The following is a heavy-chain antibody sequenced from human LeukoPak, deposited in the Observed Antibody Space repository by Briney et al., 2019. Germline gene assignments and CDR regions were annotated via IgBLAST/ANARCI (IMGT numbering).Heavy chain of an antibody. D-gene: IGHD3-10*01. CDR1: GFTFTSYG. V-gene: IGHV3-30*18. CDR2: ISYDGSNK. J-gene: IGHJ3*02. Sequence: GGSLRLSCAASGFTFTSYGMHWVRQAPGKGLEWVAVISYDGSNKYYADSVKGRFTISRDNSKNTLYLQMNSLRAEDTAVYYCAKDRSGYGDAFDIWGQGTMVTVSS. CDR3: AKDRSGYGDAFDI.